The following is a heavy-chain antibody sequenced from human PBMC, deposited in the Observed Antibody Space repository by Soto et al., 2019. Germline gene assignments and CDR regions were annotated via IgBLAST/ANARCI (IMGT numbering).Heavy chain of an antibody. J-gene: IGHJ5*02. CDR3: ARDEYYDSNNWFEH. Sequence: KPSETLSLTCTVSGGSIRNYYWSWIRQPAGKGLEWIGRVYSTGTTNYNPSLRSRVAMSVDTSKNQFSLRLESVTDADTATYFCARDEYYDSNNWFEHWGLGTLVTVSS. V-gene: IGHV4-4*07. CDR2: VYSTGTT. CDR1: GGSIRNYY. D-gene: IGHD3-22*01.